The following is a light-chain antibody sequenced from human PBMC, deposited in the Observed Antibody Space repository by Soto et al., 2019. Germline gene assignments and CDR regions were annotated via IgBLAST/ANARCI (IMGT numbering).Light chain of an antibody. CDR1: QSISIY. J-gene: IGKJ1*01. V-gene: IGKV1-39*01. Sequence: DLQMTQSPSSLSASVGDRVTLTCRASQSISIYLNWYQQKPGKAPKLLIYEASTLQSGVPSRLRCSAAGTDFTLTISSLQPEDFTTYCCRQSYSTPPTFRQGTTVEIK. CDR2: EAS. CDR3: RQSYSTPPT.